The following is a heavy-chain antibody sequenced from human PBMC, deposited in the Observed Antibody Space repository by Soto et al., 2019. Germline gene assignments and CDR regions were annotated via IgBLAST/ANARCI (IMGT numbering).Heavy chain of an antibody. D-gene: IGHD4-17*01. J-gene: IGHJ5*02. V-gene: IGHV3-23*01. CDR3: AKEENDYGFEGAFDP. CDR2: ISASGGST. Sequence: EVQLLESGGGLVQSGGSLRLSCAASGFSFSAYAMSWVRQTPGRGPEWVSAISASGGSTYYADSVKGRFTISRDNSKNTLYLQMNSLRAEDTAVYYCAKEENDYGFEGAFDPWGQGTLVTVSS. CDR1: GFSFSAYA.